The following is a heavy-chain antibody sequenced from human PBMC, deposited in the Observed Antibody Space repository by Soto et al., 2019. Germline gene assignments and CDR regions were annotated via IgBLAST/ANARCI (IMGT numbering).Heavy chain of an antibody. D-gene: IGHD2-15*01. CDR1: GFTFSSYA. V-gene: IGHV3-23*01. J-gene: IGHJ4*02. CDR2: ISGSGDNT. Sequence: VQLLESGGGLVQPGGSLRLSCAASGFTFSSYAMSWVRQAPGKGLEWVSAISGSGDNTYYADSVKGRFPISRDNSKNTLYLQMNLLRAEDTAVFSRAKDPYCNTTGKSGYFDSLGPGTLVTVSS. CDR3: AKDPYCNTTGKSGYFDS.